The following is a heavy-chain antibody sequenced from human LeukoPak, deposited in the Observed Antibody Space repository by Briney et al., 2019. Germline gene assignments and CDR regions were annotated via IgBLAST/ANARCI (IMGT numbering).Heavy chain of an antibody. V-gene: IGHV4-59*01. CDR2: IYYSGST. CDR3: AREDDYKIDY. J-gene: IGHJ4*02. D-gene: IGHD5-24*01. CDR1: GGSISSYY. Sequence: SETLSLTCTVSGGSISSYYWSWIRLPPGKGLEWIGYIYYSGSTNYNPSLKSRVTISVDTSKNQFSLKLSSVTAADTAVYYCAREDDYKIDYWGQGALVTVSS.